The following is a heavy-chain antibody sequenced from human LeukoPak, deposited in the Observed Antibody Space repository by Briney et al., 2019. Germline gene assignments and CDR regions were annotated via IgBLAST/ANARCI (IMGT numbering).Heavy chain of an antibody. D-gene: IGHD1-26*01. Sequence: PGGSLRLSCAASGFTFSSYWMSWVHQAPGKGLEWVANIKQDGSEKYYVDSVKGRFTISRDNAKNSLYLQMNSLRAEDTAVYYCARDLYVQWELVPVGDSWGQGTLVTVSS. CDR3: ARDLYVQWELVPVGDS. J-gene: IGHJ4*02. V-gene: IGHV3-7*01. CDR2: IKQDGSEK. CDR1: GFTFSSYW.